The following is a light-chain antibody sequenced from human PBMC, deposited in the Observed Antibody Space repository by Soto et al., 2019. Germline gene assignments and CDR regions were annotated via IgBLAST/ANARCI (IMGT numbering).Light chain of an antibody. CDR2: GAS. CDR1: QSVSSSY. J-gene: IGKJ2*01. CDR3: QQYGSSPYT. V-gene: IGKV3-20*01. Sequence: EIVLTQSPGTLSLSPGERATLSCRASQSVSSSYLAWYQQKTGQAPRLLIHGASSRATGVPDRFSGSGSGTDLTLTISRLEPEDFAVYYCQQYGSSPYTFGQGTKLEIK.